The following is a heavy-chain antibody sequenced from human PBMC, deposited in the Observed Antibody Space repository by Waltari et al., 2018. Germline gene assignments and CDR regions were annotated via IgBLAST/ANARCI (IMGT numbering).Heavy chain of an antibody. CDR2: IYYSGST. CDR3: ARGGRGDSRFDY. Sequence: QVQLQESGPGLVKPSETLSLTCTVSGGSISSHYWSWIRQPPGKGLEWIGYIYYSGSTNYNPTLKSRVTISVDTSKNQFSLKLSSVTAADTAVYYCARGGRGDSRFDYWGQGTLVTVSS. J-gene: IGHJ4*02. V-gene: IGHV4-59*11. D-gene: IGHD6-13*01. CDR1: GGSISSHY.